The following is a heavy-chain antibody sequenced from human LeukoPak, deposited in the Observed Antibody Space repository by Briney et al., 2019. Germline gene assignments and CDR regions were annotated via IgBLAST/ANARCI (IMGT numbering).Heavy chain of an antibody. CDR2: IDPSDSYT. CDR1: GYSFTSYW. D-gene: IGHD2-2*01. V-gene: IGHV5-10-1*01. CDR3: ARVGGGDVVVPAAMSGGDNWFVP. J-gene: IGHJ5*02. Sequence: GESLKISCKGSGYSFTSYWISWVRQMPGKGLEWMGRIDPSDSYTNYSPSFQGHVTISADKSISTAYLQWSSLKASDTAMYYCARVGGGDVVVPAAMSGGDNWFVPWGQGTLVTVSS.